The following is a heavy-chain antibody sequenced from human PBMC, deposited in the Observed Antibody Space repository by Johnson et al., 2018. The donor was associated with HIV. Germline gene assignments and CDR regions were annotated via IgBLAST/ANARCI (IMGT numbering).Heavy chain of an antibody. CDR2: LSYDGSNK. CDR1: GFNFNTYS. CDR3: ARADGSQAFDI. V-gene: IGHV3-30*19. J-gene: IGHJ3*02. Sequence: QVQLVESGGGVVQPGGSLRLSCAASGFNFNTYSMHWVRQAPGKGLDWVAVLSYDGSNKYYADSVKGRFTISRDNSKNTLYLQMNSLRAEDTAVYYCARADGSQAFDIWGQGTMVTVSS. D-gene: IGHD2-2*03.